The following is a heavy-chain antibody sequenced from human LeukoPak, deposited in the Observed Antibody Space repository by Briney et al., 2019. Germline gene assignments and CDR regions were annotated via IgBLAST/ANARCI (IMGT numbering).Heavy chain of an antibody. D-gene: IGHD2-15*01. CDR3: ARHGATELLNDY. CDR1: GFTVSSNY. CDR2: IYSGGTT. V-gene: IGHV3-53*01. J-gene: IGHJ4*02. Sequence: PGGSLRLSCAASGFTVSSNYMSWVRQAPGKGLEWVSVIYSGGTTYYADSVKGRFTISRDNSKNTLYLQMNGLRAEDTAVYYCARHGATELLNDYWGQGTLVTVSS.